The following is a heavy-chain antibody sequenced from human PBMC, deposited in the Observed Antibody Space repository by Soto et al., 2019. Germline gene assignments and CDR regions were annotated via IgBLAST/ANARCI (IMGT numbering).Heavy chain of an antibody. D-gene: IGHD6-13*01. CDR3: ERVPRPAHERLAAGPWYSAL. CDR2: IIPILGIA. J-gene: IGHJ2*01. V-gene: IGHV1-69*02. CDR1: GGTLSSYN. Sequence: GASVKVSCKASGGTLSSYNISWVRQAPGQGLEWIGRIIPILGIANYAQKFKGRVTITADKSTSTAYMELSSLRSEDTAMYYCERVPRPAHERLAAGPWYSALWGRGTLVPVSS.